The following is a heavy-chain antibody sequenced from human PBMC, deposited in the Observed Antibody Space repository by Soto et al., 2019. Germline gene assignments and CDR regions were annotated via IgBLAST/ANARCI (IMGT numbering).Heavy chain of an antibody. CDR3: EREGPAPYYYYGMDV. V-gene: IGHV1-18*01. Sequence: QVQLVQSGGEVKKPGASVKVSCKTSGYSFTTYGISWVRQAPGQGLEWMGWISAYNGNTNYAQKLQDRVTMTTDTSTSTAYMELRSLRSDDTAVYYCEREGPAPYYYYGMDVWGQGSTVTVSS. J-gene: IGHJ6*02. CDR1: GYSFTTYG. CDR2: ISAYNGNT.